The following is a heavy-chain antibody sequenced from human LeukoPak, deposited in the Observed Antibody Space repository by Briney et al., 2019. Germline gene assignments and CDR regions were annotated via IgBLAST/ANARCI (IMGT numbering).Heavy chain of an antibody. Sequence: ASVKVSCKASGYTFTSYGISWVRQAPGQGLEWMGRISAYNGNTNYAQKLQGRVTMTTDTSTSTAYMELRSLRSDDTAVYYCARDSQMLIAVAGSPPGYWGQGTLVTVSS. CDR1: GYTFTSYG. CDR3: ARDSQMLIAVAGSPPGY. J-gene: IGHJ4*02. CDR2: ISAYNGNT. V-gene: IGHV1-18*01. D-gene: IGHD6-19*01.